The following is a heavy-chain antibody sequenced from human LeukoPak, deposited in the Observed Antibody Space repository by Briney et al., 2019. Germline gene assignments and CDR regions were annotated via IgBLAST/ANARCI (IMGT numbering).Heavy chain of an antibody. CDR1: GFTFSSYS. D-gene: IGHD3-22*01. CDR3: ARDYYDSRGYYVEKRFDY. J-gene: IGHJ4*02. CDR2: ISSSSSYI. V-gene: IGHV3-21*01. Sequence: GCSLRLSCAASGFTFSSYSMNWLRQAPGKGLEWVSSISSSSSYIYYADSVKGRFTLSRDNAKNSLYLQMNSLRAEDTAVYYCARDYYDSRGYYVEKRFDYWGQGALVTVSS.